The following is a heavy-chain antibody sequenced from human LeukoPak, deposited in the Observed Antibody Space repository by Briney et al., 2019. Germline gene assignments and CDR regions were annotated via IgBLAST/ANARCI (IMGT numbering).Heavy chain of an antibody. D-gene: IGHD4-11*01. CDR2: ISDYNGNR. CDR1: GYTFSSYA. V-gene: IGHV1-18*01. CDR3: ARTSLQSRWWYFDL. Sequence: ASVKVSCKASGYTFSSYAIGWVRQAPGQSLEWMGWISDYNGNRNIAQKFQGRVSMTTATSTSTAYMDLGSLKSDDTAVYYCARTSLQSRWWYFDLWGRGSLFTVSS. J-gene: IGHJ2*01.